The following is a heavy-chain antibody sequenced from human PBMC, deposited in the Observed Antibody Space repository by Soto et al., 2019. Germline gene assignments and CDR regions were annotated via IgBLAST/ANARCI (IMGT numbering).Heavy chain of an antibody. CDR1: GGSFSGYY. CDR2: INHSGST. V-gene: IGHV4-34*01. CDR3: ARGTGRGYDSWGDAFDI. J-gene: IGHJ3*02. D-gene: IGHD5-12*01. Sequence: SETLSLTCAVYGGSFSGYYWSWIRQPPGKGLEWIGEINHSGSTNYNPSLKSRVPISVDRSKNQFSMKLSSVTAADTAVYYCARGTGRGYDSWGDAFDIWGQGTMVTVSS.